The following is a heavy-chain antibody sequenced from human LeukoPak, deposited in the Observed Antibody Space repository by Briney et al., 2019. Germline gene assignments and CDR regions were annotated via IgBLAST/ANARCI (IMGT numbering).Heavy chain of an antibody. CDR2: IRYDGSNK. CDR3: AKEGLGYSSY. D-gene: IGHD6-19*01. V-gene: IGHV3-30*02. CDR1: GFTFSSYG. J-gene: IGHJ4*02. Sequence: ESGGSLRLSCAASGFTFSSYGMHWVRQAPGKGLEWVAFIRYDGSNKYYADSVKGRFTISRDNSKNTLYLQMNSLRAEDTAVYYCAKEGLGYSSYWGQGTLVTVSS.